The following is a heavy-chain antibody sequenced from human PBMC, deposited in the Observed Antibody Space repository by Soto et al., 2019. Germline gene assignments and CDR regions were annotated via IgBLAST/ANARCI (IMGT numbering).Heavy chain of an antibody. J-gene: IGHJ6*02. V-gene: IGHV1-69*02. CDR1: GGTFSSYT. CDR2: IIPILGIA. CDR3: AIAVAGTHGMDV. Sequence: QVQLVQSGAEVKKPGSSVKVSCKASGGTFSSYTISWVRQAPGQGLEWMGRIIPILGIANYAQKFQGRVKITGDKSTSTAYMELSSLRSEDTAVYYCAIAVAGTHGMDVWGQGTTVTVSS. D-gene: IGHD6-19*01.